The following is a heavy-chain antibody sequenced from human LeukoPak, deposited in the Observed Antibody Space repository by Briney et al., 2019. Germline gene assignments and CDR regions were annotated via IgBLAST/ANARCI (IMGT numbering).Heavy chain of an antibody. V-gene: IGHV3-30*18. CDR3: AKEGNVVVPAFDY. J-gene: IGHJ4*02. CDR2: ISYDGSNK. D-gene: IGHD2-2*01. CDR1: GFTFSSYG. Sequence: GGSLGLSCAASGFTFSSYGMHWVRQAPGKGLEWVAVISYDGSNKYYADSVKGRFTTSRDNSKNTLYLQMNSLRAEDTAVYYCAKEGNVVVPAFDYWGQGTLVTVSS.